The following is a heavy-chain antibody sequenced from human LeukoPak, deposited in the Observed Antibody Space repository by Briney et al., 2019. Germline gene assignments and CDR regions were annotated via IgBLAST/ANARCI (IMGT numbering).Heavy chain of an antibody. D-gene: IGHD6-19*01. CDR3: AKDAGQWLVRAPYYYYYYYMDV. CDR1: GFTFSSYA. V-gene: IGHV3-23*01. Sequence: GGSLRLSCAASGFTFSSYAMSWVRQAPGKGLEWVSAISGSGGSTYYADSVKGRFTISRDNSKNTLYLQMNSLRAEDTAVYYCAKDAGQWLVRAPYYYYYYYMDVWGNGTTVTVSS. CDR2: ISGSGGST. J-gene: IGHJ6*03.